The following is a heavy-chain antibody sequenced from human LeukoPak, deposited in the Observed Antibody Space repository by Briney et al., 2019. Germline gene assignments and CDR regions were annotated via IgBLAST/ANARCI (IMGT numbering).Heavy chain of an antibody. CDR2: IFYNEGT. J-gene: IGHJ3*02. V-gene: IGHV4-61*01. Sequence: SETLSLTCTVSGYSISSGYYWSRIRQPPGKGLEWIGYIFYNEGTSYNPSLKSRVTISVDTSNNQLSLKVNSVTAADTAMYYCVKSNSRYQPWTLDIWGRGTMVTVSS. CDR3: VKSNSRYQPWTLDI. D-gene: IGHD2-2*01. CDR1: GYSISSGYY.